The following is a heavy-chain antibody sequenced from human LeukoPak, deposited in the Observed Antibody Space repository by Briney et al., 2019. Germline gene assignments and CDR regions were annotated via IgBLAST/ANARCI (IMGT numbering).Heavy chain of an antibody. J-gene: IGHJ4*02. V-gene: IGHV3-30-3*01. CDR1: GFTFSSYA. CDR3: ARGGPFS. Sequence: PGGSLRLSCAASGFTFSSYAMHWVRQAPGKGLEWVAVISYDGSNKYYADSVKGRFTISRDNSKNTLYLQMNSLRAEDTAVYYCARGGPFSWGQGTLVTVSS. CDR2: ISYDGSNK. D-gene: IGHD3-10*01.